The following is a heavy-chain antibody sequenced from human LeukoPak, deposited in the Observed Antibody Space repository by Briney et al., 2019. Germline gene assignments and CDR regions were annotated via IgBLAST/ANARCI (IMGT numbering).Heavy chain of an antibody. CDR2: ISWNSGSI. D-gene: IGHD6-13*01. CDR1: GFTFDDYA. V-gene: IGHV3-9*01. J-gene: IGHJ4*02. CDR3: AKDIAAAGMGVFDY. Sequence: PGRSLRLSCAASGFTFDDYAMHWVRQAPGKGLEWVSGISWNSGSIGYADSVKGRFTISRDNAKNSLYLQMNSLRAEDTALYYCAKDIAAAGMGVFDYWGQGTLVTVPS.